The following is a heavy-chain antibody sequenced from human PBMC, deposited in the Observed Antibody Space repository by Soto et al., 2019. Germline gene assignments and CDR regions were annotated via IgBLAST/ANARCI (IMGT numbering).Heavy chain of an antibody. CDR2: ISGSGGST. CDR1: GFTFSSYA. J-gene: IGHJ6*03. Sequence: LRLSCAASGFTFSSYAMSWVRQAPGKGLEWVSAISGSGGSTYYADSVKGRFTISRDNSKNTLYLQMNSLRAEDTAVYYCAKTRYYDFWSGYYPYYYYMDVWGKGTTVTVSS. V-gene: IGHV3-23*01. CDR3: AKTRYYDFWSGYYPYYYYMDV. D-gene: IGHD3-3*01.